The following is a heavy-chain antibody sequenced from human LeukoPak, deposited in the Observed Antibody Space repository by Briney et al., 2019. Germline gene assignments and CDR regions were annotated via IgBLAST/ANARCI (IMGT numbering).Heavy chain of an antibody. Sequence: GGSLRLSCAASGFTFDDYTMHWVRQAPGKGLEWVSLISWDGGSTYYADSVKGRFTISRDNSKNSLYLQMNSLRTEDTALYYCAKDMRKRGVIYYMDVWGKGTTVTVSS. CDR3: AKDMRKRGVIYYMDV. D-gene: IGHD3-10*01. CDR2: ISWDGGST. CDR1: GFTFDDYT. V-gene: IGHV3-43*01. J-gene: IGHJ6*03.